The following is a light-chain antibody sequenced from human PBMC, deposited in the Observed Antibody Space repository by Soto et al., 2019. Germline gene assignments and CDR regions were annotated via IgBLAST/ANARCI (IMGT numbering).Light chain of an antibody. CDR1: QSVSTN. Sequence: EIVMTQSPATLSVSPGERATLSCRASQSVSTNLAWYQQKPGQAPRLLISGESARATGVPARFSGSGSGTEFTLTISSLQSEDFAVYYCQQYNKWPQTFGQGTKVEIK. CDR2: GES. CDR3: QQYNKWPQT. J-gene: IGKJ1*01. V-gene: IGKV3-15*01.